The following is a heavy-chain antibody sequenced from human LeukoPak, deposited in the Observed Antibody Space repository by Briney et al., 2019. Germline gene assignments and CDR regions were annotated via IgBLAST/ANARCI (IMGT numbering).Heavy chain of an antibody. D-gene: IGHD3-22*01. CDR1: GGSFSGYY. V-gene: IGHV4-34*01. J-gene: IGHJ3*02. CDR2: INHSGST. Sequence: SETLSLTCAVYGGSFSGYYWSWIRQPPGKGLEWIGEINHSGSTNYNPSLKSRVTISVDTSKNQFSLKLSSVTAADTALYYCARGLFLSGYLDAFDIWGQGTVVTVSS. CDR3: ARGLFLSGYLDAFDI.